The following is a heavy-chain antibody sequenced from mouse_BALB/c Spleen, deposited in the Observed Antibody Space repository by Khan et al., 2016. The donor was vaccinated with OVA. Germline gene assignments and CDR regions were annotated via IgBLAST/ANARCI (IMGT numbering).Heavy chain of an antibody. D-gene: IGHD2-10*02. CDR2: INTDTGEP. CDR3: ARGLQYGNFDY. Sequence: QIQLVQSGPDLMKPGETVKISCKASGYTFTDYSMHWVRQAPGKGLKWMGWINTDTGEPSYADVFKGRFAFSLETSASTSYLQINSLKNEDTATYFCARGLQYGNFDYWGQGTTVTVSS. V-gene: IGHV9-2-1*01. CDR1: GYTFTDYS. J-gene: IGHJ2*01.